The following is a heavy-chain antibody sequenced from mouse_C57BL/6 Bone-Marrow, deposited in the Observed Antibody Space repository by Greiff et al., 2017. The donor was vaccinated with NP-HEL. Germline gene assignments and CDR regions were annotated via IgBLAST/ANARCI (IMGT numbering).Heavy chain of an antibody. CDR2: IDPSDSYT. Sequence: VQLQQPGAELVKPGASVKLSCKASGYTFTSYWMQWVKQRPGQGLEWIGEIDPSDSYTNYNQKFKGKATLTVDTSSSTAYMQLSSLTSEDSAVYYCARRGYSNYDYAMDYWGQGTSVTVSS. CDR1: GYTFTSYW. V-gene: IGHV1-50*01. CDR3: ARRGYSNYDYAMDY. J-gene: IGHJ4*01. D-gene: IGHD2-5*01.